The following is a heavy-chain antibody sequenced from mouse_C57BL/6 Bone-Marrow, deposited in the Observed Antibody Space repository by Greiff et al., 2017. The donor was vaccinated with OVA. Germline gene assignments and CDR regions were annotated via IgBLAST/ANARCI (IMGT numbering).Heavy chain of an antibody. CDR2: ISNLAYSI. J-gene: IGHJ4*01. V-gene: IGHV5-15*01. D-gene: IGHD1-1*01. Sequence: EVKVVESGGGLVQPGGSLKLSCAASGFTFSDYGMAWVRQAPRKGPEWVAFISNLAYSIYYADTVTGRFTLSRENAKNTLYLEMSSLRSEDTAMYYCARQDYYGSSYGDYYAMDYWGQGTSVTVSS. CDR3: ARQDYYGSSYGDYYAMDY. CDR1: GFTFSDYG.